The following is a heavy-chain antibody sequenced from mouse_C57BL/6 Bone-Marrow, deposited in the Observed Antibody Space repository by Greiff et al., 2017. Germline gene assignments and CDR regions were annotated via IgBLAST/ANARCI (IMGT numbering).Heavy chain of an antibody. CDR3: ARDPASVYAMDY. D-gene: IGHD3-2*02. CDR1: GFTFSSYA. Sequence: EVMLVESGGGLVKPGGSLKLSCAASGFTFSSYAMSWVRQTPEKRLEWVATISDGGSYTYYPDNVKGRFTISRDNAKNNLYLQMSQLKSEDTAMYYCARDPASVYAMDYWGQGTSVTVSS. J-gene: IGHJ4*01. V-gene: IGHV5-4*01. CDR2: ISDGGSYT.